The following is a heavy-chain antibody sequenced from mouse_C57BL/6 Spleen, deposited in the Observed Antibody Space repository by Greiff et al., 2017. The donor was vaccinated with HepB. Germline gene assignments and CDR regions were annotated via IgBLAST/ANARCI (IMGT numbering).Heavy chain of an antibody. V-gene: IGHV1-9*01. Sequence: QVQLQQSGAELMKPGASVKLSCKATGYTFTGYWIEWVKQRPGHGLEWIGEILPGSGSTNYNEKFKGKATFTADTSSNTAYMQLSSLTTEDSAIYYCARSDYDYDVGNYAMDYWGQGTSVTVSS. CDR1: GYTFTGYW. D-gene: IGHD2-4*01. J-gene: IGHJ4*01. CDR2: ILPGSGST. CDR3: ARSDYDYDVGNYAMDY.